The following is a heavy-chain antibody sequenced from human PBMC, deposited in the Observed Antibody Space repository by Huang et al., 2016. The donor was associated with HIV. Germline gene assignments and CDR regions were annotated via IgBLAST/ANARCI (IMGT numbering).Heavy chain of an antibody. Sequence: QVQLVESGGGVVQPGRSLRLSCAASGFPFNNPAMHWVRQAPGKGLDWVAVISNEGSNNYYADAVKGRFTISRDSAKSTLFLHMTSLRTEDTAVYYCARAKDTWDAYDIWGQGTMVIVSS. J-gene: IGHJ3*02. CDR3: ARAKDTWDAYDI. V-gene: IGHV3-30-3*01. CDR1: GFPFNNPA. CDR2: ISNEGSNN. D-gene: IGHD5-18*01.